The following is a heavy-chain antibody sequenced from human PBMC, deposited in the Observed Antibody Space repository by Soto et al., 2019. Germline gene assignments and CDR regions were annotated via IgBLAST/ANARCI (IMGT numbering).Heavy chain of an antibody. V-gene: IGHV3-30-3*01. J-gene: IGHJ6*02. CDR2: ISYDGSNK. CDR3: ARDGGGGARHENYYDGMDV. CDR1: GFTFSSYA. Sequence: GRSLRLSCSSSGFTFSSYAMHWVRQAPGKGLEWVAVISYDGSNKYYADSVKGRFTISRDNSKNTLYLQMNSLRAEDTAVYYCARDGGGGARHENYYDGMDVCGQGTKV. D-gene: IGHD3-16*01.